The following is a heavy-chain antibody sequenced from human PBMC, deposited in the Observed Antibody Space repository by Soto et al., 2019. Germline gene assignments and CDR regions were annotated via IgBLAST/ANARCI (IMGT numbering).Heavy chain of an antibody. CDR1: GFTFDNYA. J-gene: IGHJ4*02. D-gene: IGHD2-2*01. CDR3: ARSPQYWSSTNCRADFDY. CDR2: ISWNSGNT. V-gene: IGHV3-9*01. Sequence: EVQLVVSGGGLVQPGRSLRLSCAASGFTFDNYAIHWVRQAPGKGLEWVSSISWNSGNTDYAGSVKGRFIISRHSAKNCLYLRMNSLRAEDTALYCCARSPQYWSSTNCRADFDYWGQGTLVTVSS.